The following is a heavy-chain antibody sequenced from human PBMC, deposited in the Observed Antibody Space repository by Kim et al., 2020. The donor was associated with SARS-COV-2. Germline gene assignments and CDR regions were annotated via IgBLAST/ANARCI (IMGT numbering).Heavy chain of an antibody. Sequence: SETLSLTCTVSGGSVTSASFYWSWIRQPHGKGLEWVAYISYGGYTNQNPSLGSHATTSIATTKNQFSLKLYSVTAADTADYYCARHPRVGPCRNYYFDFWSHGTLVTVSS. D-gene: IGHD1-7*01. CDR1: GGSVTSASFY. CDR3: ARHPRVGPCRNYYFDF. J-gene: IGHJ4*01. V-gene: IGHV4-61*01. CDR2: ISYGGYT.